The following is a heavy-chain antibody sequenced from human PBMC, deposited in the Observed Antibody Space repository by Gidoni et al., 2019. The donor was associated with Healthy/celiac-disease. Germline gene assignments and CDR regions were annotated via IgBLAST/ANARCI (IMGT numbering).Heavy chain of an antibody. J-gene: IGHJ6*03. CDR2: IIPIFGTA. V-gene: IGHV1-69*01. Sequence: QVQLVQSGAEVKKPGSSVKVSCKASGGTFSSYAISWVRQAPGQGLEWMGGIIPIFGTANYAQKFQGRVTITADESTSTAYMELSSLRSEDAAVYYCARDKWGSSSGYYYYYMDVWGKGTTVTVSS. D-gene: IGHD6-6*01. CDR3: ARDKWGSSSGYYYYYMDV. CDR1: GGTFSSYA.